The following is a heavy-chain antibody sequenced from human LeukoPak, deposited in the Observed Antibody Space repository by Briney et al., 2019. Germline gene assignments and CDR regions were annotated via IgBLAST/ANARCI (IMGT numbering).Heavy chain of an antibody. V-gene: IGHV4-38-2*02. Sequence: SETLSLTCTVSGYSISSGYYWGWIRQPPGKGLEWIGEINHSGSTNYSPSLKSRVTISVDTSENQFSLKLSSVIAADTAVYYCARETSQKGAHYMDVWGKGTTVTISS. CDR1: GYSISSGYY. D-gene: IGHD3-16*01. CDR3: ARETSQKGAHYMDV. CDR2: INHSGST. J-gene: IGHJ6*03.